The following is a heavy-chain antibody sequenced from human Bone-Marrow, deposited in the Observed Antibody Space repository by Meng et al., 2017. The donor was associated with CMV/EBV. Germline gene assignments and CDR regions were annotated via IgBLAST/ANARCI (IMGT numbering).Heavy chain of an antibody. J-gene: IGHJ6*02. CDR3: AADPITIFGVGIIGGMDV. V-gene: IGHV1-2*02. Sequence: ASVKVSCKASGYTFTGYYMHWVRQAPGQGLEWMGWINPNSGGTNYAQKFQGRVTMTRDTSISTAYMELSRLRSDDTAVYYCAADPITIFGVGIIGGMDVWGQGTTVTVSS. CDR1: GYTFTGYY. CDR2: INPNSGGT. D-gene: IGHD3-3*01.